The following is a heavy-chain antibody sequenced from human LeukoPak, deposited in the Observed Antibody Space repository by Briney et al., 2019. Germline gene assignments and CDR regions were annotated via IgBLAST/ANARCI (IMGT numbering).Heavy chain of an antibody. CDR2: IKLGEYER. CDR1: GFSFSSYW. CDR3: ARVQYTALVYSPHFDN. Sequence: PGGSLRLSCAASGFSFSSYWMTWVRQAPGKGLEWVASIKLGEYERSYVDSVKGRFTISRDNAKSSLYLEMNILGAEDTAMYFCARVQYTALVYSPHFDNWGQGILVTVS. J-gene: IGHJ4*02. V-gene: IGHV3-7*01. D-gene: IGHD5-18*01.